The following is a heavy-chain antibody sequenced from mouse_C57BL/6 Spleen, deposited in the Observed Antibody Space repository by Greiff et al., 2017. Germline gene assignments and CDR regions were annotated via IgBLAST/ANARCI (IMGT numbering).Heavy chain of an antibody. Sequence: VKLVESGPGLVQPSQSLSITCTVSGFSLTSYGVHWVRQSPGKGLEWLGVIWRGGSTDYNAAFISRLSISKDNSKSQVFFKMNSLQADDTAIYYCAREGGYWYFDVWGTGTTVTVSS. CDR2: IWRGGST. V-gene: IGHV2-2*01. CDR3: AREGGYWYFDV. J-gene: IGHJ1*03. CDR1: GFSLTSYG.